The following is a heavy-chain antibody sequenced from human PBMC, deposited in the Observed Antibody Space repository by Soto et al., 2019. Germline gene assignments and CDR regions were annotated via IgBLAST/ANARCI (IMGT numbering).Heavy chain of an antibody. D-gene: IGHD3-3*01. CDR2: IYYSGST. J-gene: IGHJ6*03. CDR1: GGSISSYY. V-gene: IGHV4-59*08. CDR3: ARRYDFWSGYLYYYSIDV. Sequence: QVQLQESGPGLVKPSETLSLTCTVSGGSISSYYWRWIRQPPGKGLEWIGYIYYSGSTNYNPSLSSRVTISVDTSKNQFSLKLSSVTAADTAVYYCARRYDFWSGYLYYYSIDVWRKGTTVTVSS.